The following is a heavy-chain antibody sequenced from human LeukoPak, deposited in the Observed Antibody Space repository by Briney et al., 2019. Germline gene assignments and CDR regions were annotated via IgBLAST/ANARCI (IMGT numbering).Heavy chain of an antibody. D-gene: IGHD5-24*01. V-gene: IGHV3-64D*06. CDR1: GFTFSMSA. CDR3: VGDGRDGYNRYFHH. CDR2: IGGNGVST. Sequence: GGSLRLSCSASGFTFSMSAMHWVRQAPGKGLQYVSVIGGNGVSTSYADSVKGRFTISRDNSKNTVYLQMSSLRAEDTAVYYCVGDGRDGYNRYFHHWGQGTLVTVSS. J-gene: IGHJ1*01.